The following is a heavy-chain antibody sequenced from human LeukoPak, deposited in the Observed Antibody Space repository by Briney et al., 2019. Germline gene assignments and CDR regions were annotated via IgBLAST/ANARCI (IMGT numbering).Heavy chain of an antibody. CDR1: RFTFSRYA. V-gene: IGHV3-23*01. Sequence: GGSLRLSCAASRFTFSRYAMNWVRQAPGKGLEWVSAISGSGGSTYYADSVKGRFTISRDNSKNTLYLQMNSLRVEDTAVYYCAKNPQYYYNSSGFFEYWGQGTLVTVSS. CDR2: ISGSGGST. D-gene: IGHD3-22*01. CDR3: AKNPQYYYNSSGFFEY. J-gene: IGHJ4*02.